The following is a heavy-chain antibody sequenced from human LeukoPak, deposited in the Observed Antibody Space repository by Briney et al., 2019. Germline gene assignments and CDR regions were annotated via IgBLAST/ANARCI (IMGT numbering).Heavy chain of an antibody. J-gene: IGHJ4*02. V-gene: IGHV4-59*01. CDR2: IYYSGST. CDR1: GGSISSYY. Sequence: SETLSLTCTVSGGSISSYYWSWIRQPPAKGLEWIGYIYYSGSTNYNPSLKSRVTISVDTSKNQFSLNLKSVTAADTAVYYCARGKGYFDYWGQGTLVTVSS. CDR3: ARGKGYFDY.